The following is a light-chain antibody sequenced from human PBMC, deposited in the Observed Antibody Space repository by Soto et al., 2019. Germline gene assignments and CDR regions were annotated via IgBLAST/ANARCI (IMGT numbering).Light chain of an antibody. V-gene: IGKV3-20*01. J-gene: IGKJ1*01. Sequence: EIVLTQSPGTLSLSPGERATLSCRASQSVSSSYLAWYQQKPGQAPRLLIYGVSSRATGIPDRFSGSGSGTDFTLTISRLEPEDFAVYYCQQYGSSRTFSQGTKVEIK. CDR2: GVS. CDR3: QQYGSSRT. CDR1: QSVSSSY.